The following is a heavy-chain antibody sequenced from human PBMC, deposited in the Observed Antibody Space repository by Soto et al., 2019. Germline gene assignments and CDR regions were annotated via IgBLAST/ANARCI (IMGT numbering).Heavy chain of an antibody. CDR3: AKALRGSSGYYFDY. CDR2: ISYDGSNK. Sequence: ESGGGVVQPGRSLRLSCAASGFTFSSYGMHWVRQAPGKGLEWVAVISYDGSNKYYADSVKGRFTISRDNSKNTLYLQMNSLRAEDTAVYYCAKALRGSSGYYFDYWGQGTLVTVSS. CDR1: GFTFSSYG. J-gene: IGHJ4*02. V-gene: IGHV3-30*18. D-gene: IGHD3-22*01.